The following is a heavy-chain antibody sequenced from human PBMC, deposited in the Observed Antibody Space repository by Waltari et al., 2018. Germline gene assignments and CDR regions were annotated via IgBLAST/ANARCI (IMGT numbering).Heavy chain of an antibody. CDR2: IIPTFGTA. CDR3: ARAASRVRLYYDSSGLRFDY. V-gene: IGHV1-69*13. CDR1: GGTFSSYA. D-gene: IGHD3-22*01. J-gene: IGHJ4*02. Sequence: QVQLVQSGAEVKKPGSSVKVSCKASGGTFSSYAISWVRQAPGQGLEWMGGIIPTFGTANDEQKFQGRVTITADESTSTAYMELSSLRSEDTAVYYCARAASRVRLYYDSSGLRFDYWGQGTLVTVSS.